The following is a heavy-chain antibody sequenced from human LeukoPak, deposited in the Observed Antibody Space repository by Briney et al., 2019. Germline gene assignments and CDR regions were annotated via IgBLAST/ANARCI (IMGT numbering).Heavy chain of an antibody. V-gene: IGHV7-4-1*01. CDR2: VNTNTGNP. D-gene: IGHD3-22*01. J-gene: IGHJ4*02. CDR3: ASCNDSSGYFAY. CDR1: GYTFTDYA. Sequence: ASVKVSCKPSGYTFTDYAINWVRQAPGQGLEYMGWVNTNTGNPTYAQGFTGRFVFSSDSSVSTAYLQIASLKADDSAIYFCASCNDSSGYFAYWGQGTLVTVSS.